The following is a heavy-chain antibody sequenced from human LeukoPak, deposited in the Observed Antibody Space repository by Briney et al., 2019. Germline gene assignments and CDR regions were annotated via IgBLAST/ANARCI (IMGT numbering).Heavy chain of an antibody. V-gene: IGHV3-48*03. J-gene: IGHJ4*02. CDR1: GFTFSSYE. CDR3: ARGARYLEWLPGSYFDY. D-gene: IGHD3-3*01. Sequence: GGSLRLSCAAYGFTFSSYEMIWVRQAPGQGLEGVSYISSSGSTISYEDSVKGRFTITRDNAKNLLYLQMNSLRVEDTAVYDCARGARYLEWLPGSYFDYWGQGTLVTVSS. CDR2: ISSSGSTI.